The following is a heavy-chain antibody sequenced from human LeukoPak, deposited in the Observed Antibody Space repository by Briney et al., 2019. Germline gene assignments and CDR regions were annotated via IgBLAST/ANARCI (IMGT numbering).Heavy chain of an antibody. V-gene: IGHV4-4*02. CDR2: ISLTGLT. J-gene: IGHJ4*02. CDR3: SIENGAFSPFGY. D-gene: IGHD2-8*01. Sequence: SVTLSLTCGVSGGSISNTNWRSWVRPPPGQGLEWIDEISLTGLTHYNPPLERRVTVSPDKSKNQLSLNLTSVTAADTAVYYCSIENGAFSPFGYWGQGTLVTVLS. CDR1: GGSISNTNW.